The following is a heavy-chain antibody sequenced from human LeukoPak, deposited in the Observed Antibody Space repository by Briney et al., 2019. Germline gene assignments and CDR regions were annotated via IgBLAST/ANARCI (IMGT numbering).Heavy chain of an antibody. CDR1: GFTSSTYE. J-gene: IGHJ3*01. CDR3: ARMYYFGSGSLGEAFDV. CDR2: ISESGGSI. V-gene: IGHV3-48*03. D-gene: IGHD3-10*01. Sequence: GGSLRLSCAASGFTSSTYEMNWVRQAPGKGLEWISYISESGGSIYADSVKGRFTISRDNAKNSLYLQMNSLRAEDTAMYYCARMYYFGSGSLGEAFDVWGQGTLVIVSS.